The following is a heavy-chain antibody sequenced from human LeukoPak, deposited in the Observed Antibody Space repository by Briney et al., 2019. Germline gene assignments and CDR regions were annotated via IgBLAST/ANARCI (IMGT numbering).Heavy chain of an antibody. CDR3: ARGIVLLWFGELLSHDAFDI. J-gene: IGHJ3*02. V-gene: IGHV1-8*01. Sequence: GASVKVSCKASGYTFTSYDINWVRQATGQGLEWMGWMNPNSGNTGYAQKFQGRVTMTRNTSISTAYMELSSLRSEDTAVYYCARGIVLLWFGELLSHDAFDIWGQGTMVTVSS. CDR1: GYTFTSYD. D-gene: IGHD3-10*01. CDR2: MNPNSGNT.